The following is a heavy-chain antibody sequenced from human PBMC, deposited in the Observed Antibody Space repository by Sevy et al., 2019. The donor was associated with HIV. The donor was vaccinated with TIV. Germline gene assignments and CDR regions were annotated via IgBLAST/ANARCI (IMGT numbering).Heavy chain of an antibody. V-gene: IGHV3-7*01. D-gene: IGHD5-12*01. CDR2: IKQDESEK. J-gene: IGHJ4*02. Sequence: GGSLRLSCAASGFTFTDYWMSWVRQTPGKGLEWVATIKQDESEKYYVDSVKGRFAISRDNGKNSVSLQVNGLRADDTALYYCAREVRGYNWRPYYFDSWGQGTLVTVSS. CDR3: AREVRGYNWRPYYFDS. CDR1: GFTFTDYW.